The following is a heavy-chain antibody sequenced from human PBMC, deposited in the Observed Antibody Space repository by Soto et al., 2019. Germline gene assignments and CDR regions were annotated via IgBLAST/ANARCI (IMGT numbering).Heavy chain of an antibody. CDR2: INAGNGNT. V-gene: IGHV1-3*01. CDR3: ARAFPSDYGDDDLPYWYFDL. J-gene: IGHJ2*01. D-gene: IGHD4-17*01. Sequence: GASVKVSCKASGYTFTSYAMHWVRQAPGQRLEWMGWINAGNGNTKYSQKFQGRVTITRDTSASTAYMELSSLRSEDTAVYYCARAFPSDYGDDDLPYWYFDLWGRGTLVTVSS. CDR1: GYTFTSYA.